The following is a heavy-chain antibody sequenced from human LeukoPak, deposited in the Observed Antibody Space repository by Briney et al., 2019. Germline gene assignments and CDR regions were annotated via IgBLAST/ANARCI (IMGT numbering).Heavy chain of an antibody. J-gene: IGHJ4*02. CDR3: ARDVVGATTEY. Sequence: GGSLRLSCAASGFTVSSNYMSWVRQAPGKGLEWVSVIYSGGSTSYADPVKGRFTIPTDNSKNTLYLQMNSLRAEDTAVNYCARDVVGATTEYWGQGTMVTVSS. CDR1: GFTVSSNY. V-gene: IGHV3-53*01. CDR2: IYSGGST. D-gene: IGHD1-26*01.